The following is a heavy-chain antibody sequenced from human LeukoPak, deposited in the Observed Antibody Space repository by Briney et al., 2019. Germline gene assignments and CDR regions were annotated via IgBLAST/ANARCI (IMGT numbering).Heavy chain of an antibody. CDR3: ARDRWIFDY. J-gene: IGHJ4*02. Sequence: SETLSLTCTVPGGSISSYYWSWIRQPPGKGLEWIGYIYYSGSTNYNPSLKSRVTISVDTSKNQFSLKLSSVTAADTAVYYCARDRWIFDYWGQGTLVTVSS. D-gene: IGHD5-12*01. CDR1: GGSISSYY. CDR2: IYYSGST. V-gene: IGHV4-59*01.